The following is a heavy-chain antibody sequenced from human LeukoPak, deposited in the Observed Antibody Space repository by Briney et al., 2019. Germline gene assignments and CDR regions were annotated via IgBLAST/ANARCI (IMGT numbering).Heavy chain of an antibody. J-gene: IGHJ5*02. D-gene: IGHD3-22*01. V-gene: IGHV4-34*01. Sequence: PSETLSLTCAVYGGSFSGYYWSWIRQPPGKGLEWIGEINHSGSTNYNPSLKSRVTISVDTSKNQFSLKLSSVTAADTAVYYCARARGVYHSSGYYHAWGQGTLVTVSS. CDR2: INHSGST. CDR1: GGSFSGYY. CDR3: ARARGVYHSSGYYHA.